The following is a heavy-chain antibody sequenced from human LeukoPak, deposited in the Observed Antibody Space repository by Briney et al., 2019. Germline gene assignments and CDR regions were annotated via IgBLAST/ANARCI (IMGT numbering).Heavy chain of an antibody. CDR3: ARANVVVPAQTKYGMDV. CDR1: GFTFSSYG. CDR2: IWYDGSNK. Sequence: PGGSLRLSCAASGFTFSSYGMHWVRQAPGKGPEWVAVIWYDGSNKYYADSVKGRFTISRDDSKNTLYLQMNSLRAEDTAVYYCARANVVVPAQTKYGMDVWGQGTTVTVSS. D-gene: IGHD2-2*01. J-gene: IGHJ6*02. V-gene: IGHV3-33*08.